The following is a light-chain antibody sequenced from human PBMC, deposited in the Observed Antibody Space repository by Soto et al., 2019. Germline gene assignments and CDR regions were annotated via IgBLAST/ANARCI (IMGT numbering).Light chain of an antibody. CDR1: QSVSSSY. CDR2: GAS. CDR3: QQYVSSPGT. Sequence: EIVLTQSPGTLSLSPGERATLSCRASQSVSSSYLAWYQQKPGQAPKHLIFGASIRATDIPDRFSGSGSGTDFTLTISRLEPEDFAVYYCQQYVSSPGTFGQGTKVEI. J-gene: IGKJ1*01. V-gene: IGKV3-20*01.